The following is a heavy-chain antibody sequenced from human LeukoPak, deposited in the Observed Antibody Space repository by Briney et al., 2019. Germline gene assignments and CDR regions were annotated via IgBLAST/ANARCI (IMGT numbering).Heavy chain of an antibody. V-gene: IGHV3-9*03. CDR1: GFSFEDYA. D-gene: IGHD2-21*02. J-gene: IGHJ2*01. Sequence: AGGSLRLSCAVSGFSFEDYAMHWVRQAPGKGLEWVSGITWNRGNIRYAASVKGRFTISRDTAKNSLYLQMNSLRAEDMALYYCAKTSTSYCTGDCLPGYFDLWGRGTLVTVSS. CDR3: AKTSTSYCTGDCLPGYFDL. CDR2: ITWNRGNI.